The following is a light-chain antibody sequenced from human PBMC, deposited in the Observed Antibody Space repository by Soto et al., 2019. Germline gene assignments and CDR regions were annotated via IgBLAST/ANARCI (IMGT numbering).Light chain of an antibody. V-gene: IGLV1-40*01. CDR2: DNT. CDR1: SSNIGAGYD. J-gene: IGLJ2*01. CDR3: QSYDSGLTGSV. Sequence: QSVLTQPPSVSGAPGQRVTISCTGSSSNIGAGYDVHWYQRLPGTAPKLLIFDNTNRPSGVPDRFSGSKSGTSAYLAITGLQADDEADYYCQSYDSGLTGSVFGGGTQLTVL.